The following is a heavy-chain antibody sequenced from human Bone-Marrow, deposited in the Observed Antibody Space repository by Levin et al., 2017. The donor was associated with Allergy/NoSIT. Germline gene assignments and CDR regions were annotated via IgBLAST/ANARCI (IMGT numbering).Heavy chain of an antibody. CDR3: ARSTGYYDPSRGAFDF. CDR1: GDSINSDSYY. CDR2: IYHSGST. Sequence: SQTLSLTCTVSGDSINSDSYYWGWIRQPPGRGLEWIGTIYHSGSTYHKKGRITISKESSKNQFSLKLNSVTAADTAVYYCARSTGYYDPSRGAFDFWGQGILVTVSS. D-gene: IGHD3-16*01. V-gene: IGHV4-39*01. J-gene: IGHJ4*02.